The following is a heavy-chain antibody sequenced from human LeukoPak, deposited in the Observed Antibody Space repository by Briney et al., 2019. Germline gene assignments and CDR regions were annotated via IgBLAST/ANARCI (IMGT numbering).Heavy chain of an antibody. CDR1: GFTFSDHF. Sequence: PGGSLRLSCAASGFTFSDHFMDWVRQDPGKGLEWVGRIRKNVDSYSTEYAASVKGRFTISRDDSKNSLYLQMNSLETEDTAVYYCVRLSGNYLDYWGQGTLVTVSS. CDR3: VRLSGNYLDY. D-gene: IGHD1-26*01. J-gene: IGHJ4*02. CDR2: IRKNVDSYST. V-gene: IGHV3-72*01.